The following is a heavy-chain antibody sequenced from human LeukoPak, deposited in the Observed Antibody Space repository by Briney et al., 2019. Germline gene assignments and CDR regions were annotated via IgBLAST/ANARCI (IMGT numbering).Heavy chain of an antibody. CDR3: ARTPSGSGNFFDY. D-gene: IGHD3-10*01. CDR1: GFTVSTDY. CDR2: LYSAGTT. J-gene: IGHJ4*02. Sequence: GGSLRLSCAVSGFTVSTDYMSWVRQAPGKGLEWVSILYSAGTTYYADSVKGRFTLSRDNSRNILYLQMSSLRAEDTAIYYCARTPSGSGNFFDYWGQGAPVTVSS. V-gene: IGHV3-66*01.